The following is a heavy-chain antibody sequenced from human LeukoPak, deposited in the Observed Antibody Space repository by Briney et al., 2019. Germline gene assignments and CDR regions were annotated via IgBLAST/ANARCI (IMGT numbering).Heavy chain of an antibody. J-gene: IGHJ4*02. V-gene: IGHV1-69*04. Sequence: GASVKVSCKASGGTFSSYAISWVRQAPGQGLEWMGRIIPILGIANYAQKFQGRVTITADKSTSTAYMELSSLRSEDTAVYYCARGTRGPEDSGENFDYWGQGTLVTVSS. D-gene: IGHD1-1*01. CDR2: IIPILGIA. CDR3: ARGTRGPEDSGENFDY. CDR1: GGTFSSYA.